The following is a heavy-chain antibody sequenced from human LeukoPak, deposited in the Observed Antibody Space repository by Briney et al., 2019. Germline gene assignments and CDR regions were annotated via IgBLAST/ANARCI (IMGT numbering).Heavy chain of an antibody. D-gene: IGHD3-10*01. V-gene: IGHV3-30*18. J-gene: IGHJ3*02. CDR3: AKDRGWFVPEDAFDI. CDR2: ISYDGSNK. CDR1: GFTFSSYG. Sequence: PGGSLRLSCAASGFTFSSYGMHWVRQAPGKGLEWVAVISYDGSNKYYADSVKGRFTISRDNSKNTLYLQMNSLRAEDTAVYYCAKDRGWFVPEDAFDIWGQGTMVTVSS.